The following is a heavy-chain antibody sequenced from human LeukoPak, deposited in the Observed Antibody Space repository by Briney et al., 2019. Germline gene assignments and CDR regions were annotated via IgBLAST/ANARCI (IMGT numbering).Heavy chain of an antibody. Sequence: ASVKVSCTASGYTFTSYGISWVRQAPGRGLEWMGWISAYNGNTNYAQKLQGRVTMTTDTSTSTAYMELRSLRSDDSAVYYCARGYCTGANCRPYYYYGMDVWGQGTTVTVSS. D-gene: IGHD2-8*02. V-gene: IGHV1-18*01. J-gene: IGHJ6*02. CDR1: GYTFTSYG. CDR3: ARGYCTGANCRPYYYYGMDV. CDR2: ISAYNGNT.